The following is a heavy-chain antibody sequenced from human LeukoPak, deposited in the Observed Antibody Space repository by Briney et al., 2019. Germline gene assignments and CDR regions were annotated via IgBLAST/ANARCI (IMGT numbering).Heavy chain of an antibody. V-gene: IGHV1-2*02. CDR1: GYTFTGYY. CDR3: ARGGTTVITPQDY. D-gene: IGHD4-23*01. J-gene: IGHJ4*02. Sequence: GASVKVSCXASGYTFTGYYMHWVRQAPGQGLEWMGWINPNSGGTNYAQKFQGRVTMTRDTSISTAYMELSRLRSDDTAVYYCARGGTTVITPQDYWGQGTLVTVSS. CDR2: INPNSGGT.